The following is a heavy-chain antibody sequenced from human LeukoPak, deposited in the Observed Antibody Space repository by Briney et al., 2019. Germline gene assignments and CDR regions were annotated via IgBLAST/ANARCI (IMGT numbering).Heavy chain of an antibody. Sequence: GESLKISCKGSGYSFTSYWIGWVRQMPGKGLEWMGIIYPGDSDTRYSPSFQGQVTISADKSISTAYLQRSSLKASDTAMYYCARHRGSGSYYRPGMDVWGQGTTVTVSS. CDR1: GYSFTSYW. V-gene: IGHV5-51*01. CDR3: ARHRGSGSYYRPGMDV. D-gene: IGHD3-10*01. CDR2: IYPGDSDT. J-gene: IGHJ6*02.